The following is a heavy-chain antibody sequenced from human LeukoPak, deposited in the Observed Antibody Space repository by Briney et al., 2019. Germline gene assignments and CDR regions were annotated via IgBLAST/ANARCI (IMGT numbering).Heavy chain of an antibody. D-gene: IGHD3-22*01. CDR2: ISYDGSNK. Sequence: GGSLGLSCAASGFTFSSYAMHWVRQAPGKGLEWVAVISYDGSNKYYADSVKGRFTISRDNSKNTLYLQMNSLRAEDTAVYYCARAGIEYYDSSGYYLNWFDPWGQGTLVTVSS. CDR3: ARAGIEYYDSSGYYLNWFDP. J-gene: IGHJ5*02. CDR1: GFTFSSYA. V-gene: IGHV3-30-3*01.